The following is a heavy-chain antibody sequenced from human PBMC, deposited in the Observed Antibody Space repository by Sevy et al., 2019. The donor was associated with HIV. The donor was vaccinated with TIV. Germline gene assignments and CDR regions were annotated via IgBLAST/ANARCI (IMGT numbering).Heavy chain of an antibody. CDR3: ARHKHTAMVHHFDY. V-gene: IGHV1-18*01. CDR2: ISAYNGNT. D-gene: IGHD5-18*01. J-gene: IGHJ4*02. CDR1: GYTFTSYG. Sequence: ASVKVSCKASGYTFTSYGISWVRQAPGQGLEWMAWISAYNGNTNYAQKLQGRVTMTTDTSTSTAYMELRSLRSDDTASSYCARHKHTAMVHHFDYWGQGTLVTVSS.